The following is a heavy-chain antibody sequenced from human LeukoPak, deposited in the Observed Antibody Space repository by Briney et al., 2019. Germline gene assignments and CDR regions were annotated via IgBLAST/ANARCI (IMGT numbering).Heavy chain of an antibody. CDR2: INPHNGNA. CDR1: GYTFINYG. J-gene: IGHJ5*02. CDR3: ARDNSVGETAWWFDP. D-gene: IGHD1-26*01. Sequence: ASVKVSCKASGYTFINYGITWVRQAPGQGLEWMGWINPHNGNANYRQRLQGRVTMTTDTSTTTAYMDLRSLTSDDTAVYYCARDNSVGETAWWFDPWGQGTLVTVSS. V-gene: IGHV1-18*01.